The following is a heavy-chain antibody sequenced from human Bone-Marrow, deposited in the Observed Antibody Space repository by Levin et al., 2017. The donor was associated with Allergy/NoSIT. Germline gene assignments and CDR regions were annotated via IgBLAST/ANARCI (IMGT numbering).Heavy chain of an antibody. V-gene: IGHV3-30*04. Sequence: AGGSLRLSCAASGFTFKSYAVHWVRQAPGKGLEWVAVISYDGTKMHYRDSVKGRFTISRDNSRNTLYLHMNSLTVEDTAVYYCARDRGSSWELYYFDSWGHGTLVTVAS. CDR1: GFTFKSYA. CDR3: ARDRGSSWELYYFDS. D-gene: IGHD6-13*01. CDR2: ISYDGTKM. J-gene: IGHJ4*01.